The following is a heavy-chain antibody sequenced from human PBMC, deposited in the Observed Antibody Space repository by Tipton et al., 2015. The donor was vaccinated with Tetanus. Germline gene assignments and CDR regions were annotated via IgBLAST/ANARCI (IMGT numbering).Heavy chain of an antibody. V-gene: IGHV3-30*03. D-gene: IGHD2-2*02. CDR1: GFTFSNSG. J-gene: IGHJ4*02. Sequence: SLRLSCAASGFTFSNSGMHWVRQAPGKGLEWVAIISYDGNYQSYAESVKGRFTISRDNSKSTLFLQMNGLRAEDTAVYYCIYTLRLSSLDFWGPGSLVTVSS. CDR2: ISYDGNYQ. CDR3: IYTLRLSSLDF.